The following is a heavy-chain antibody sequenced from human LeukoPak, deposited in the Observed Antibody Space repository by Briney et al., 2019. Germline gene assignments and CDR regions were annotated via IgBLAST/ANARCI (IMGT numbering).Heavy chain of an antibody. CDR1: GGSISSSSYY. J-gene: IGHJ4*02. Sequence: SETLSLTCTVSGGSISSSSYYWGWIRQPPGKGLEWIGSIYYSGSTYYNPSLKSRVTISVDTSKNQFSLKLSSVTAADTAVYYCARSSGSGWCSRGYYFDYWGQGTLVTVSS. D-gene: IGHD6-19*01. CDR3: ARSSGSGWCSRGYYFDY. V-gene: IGHV4-39*07. CDR2: IYYSGST.